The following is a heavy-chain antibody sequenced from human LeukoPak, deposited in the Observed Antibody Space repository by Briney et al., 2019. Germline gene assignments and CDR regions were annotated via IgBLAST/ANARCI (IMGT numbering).Heavy chain of an antibody. J-gene: IGHJ4*02. CDR3: ARDHGGLDY. CDR2: IYSSGST. CDR1: GGSISSYY. V-gene: IGHV4-59*12. Sequence: SETLSLTCTVSGGSISSYYWSWIRQPPGKGLEWIGYIYSSGSTNYNPSLKSRVTISVDTSKNQFSLQLNSVAPEDTAVYYCARDHGGLDYWGQGTVVTVSS.